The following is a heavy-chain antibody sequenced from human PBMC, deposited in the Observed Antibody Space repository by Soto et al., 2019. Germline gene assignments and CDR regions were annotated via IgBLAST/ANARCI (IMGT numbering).Heavy chain of an antibody. CDR3: ARVFVEQWLVRIPASYYYYYMDV. J-gene: IGHJ6*03. CDR2: MNPNSGNT. Sequence: QVQLVQSGAEVKKPGASVKVSCKASGYTFTSYDINWVRQATGQGLEWMGWMNPNSGNTGYAQKFQGRVTMTRNTSISTAYMELSSLRSEDTAVYYCARVFVEQWLVRIPASYYYYYMDVWGKGTTVTVSS. V-gene: IGHV1-8*01. CDR1: GYTFTSYD. D-gene: IGHD6-19*01.